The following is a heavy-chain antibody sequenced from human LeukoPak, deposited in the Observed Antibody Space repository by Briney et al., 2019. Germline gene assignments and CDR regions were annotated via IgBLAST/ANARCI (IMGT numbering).Heavy chain of an antibody. CDR1: GYTFTSYG. J-gene: IGHJ4*02. D-gene: IGHD2-2*01. Sequence: GASVKVSCKASGYTFTSYGISWVRQAPGQGLEWMGWISAYNGNTNYAQKLQGRVTMTTDTSTSTAYMELRSLRSDDTAVYYCARDKFERIYCSSTSYYPFDYWGQGTLVTVSS. CDR2: ISAYNGNT. CDR3: ARDKFERIYCSSTSYYPFDY. V-gene: IGHV1-18*01.